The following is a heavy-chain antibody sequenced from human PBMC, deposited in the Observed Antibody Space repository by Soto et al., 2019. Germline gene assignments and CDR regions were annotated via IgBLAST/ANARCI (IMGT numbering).Heavy chain of an antibody. V-gene: IGHV3-23*01. Sequence: GRSLRLSCAASGFTFSSYAMSWVRQAPGKGLELVSAISGSGGSTYYADSVKGRFTISRDNSKNTLDLQMNSLRAEDTAVYYCAKDQRGYSYGADYYYYGMDVWGQGTTVTVSS. CDR1: GFTFSSYA. D-gene: IGHD5-18*01. CDR3: AKDQRGYSYGADYYYYGMDV. CDR2: ISGSGGST. J-gene: IGHJ6*02.